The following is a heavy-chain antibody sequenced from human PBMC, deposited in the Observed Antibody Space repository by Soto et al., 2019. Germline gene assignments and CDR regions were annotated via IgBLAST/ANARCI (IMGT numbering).Heavy chain of an antibody. CDR3: ARITVGGAFDS. CDR2: LNPSAGST. J-gene: IGHJ3*02. Sequence: VASVKVSCKASGYTFTNYYIHWVRQAPGQGLEWMGFLNPSAGSTSYAQQFQGRVTITADESTSTAYMELSSLRSEDTAVYYCARITVGGAFDSWGQGTVVTVSS. V-gene: IGHV1-46*01. D-gene: IGHD6-19*01. CDR1: GYTFTNYY.